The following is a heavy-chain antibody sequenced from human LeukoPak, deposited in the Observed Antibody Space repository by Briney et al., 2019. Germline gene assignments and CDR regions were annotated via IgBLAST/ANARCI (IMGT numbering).Heavy chain of an antibody. Sequence: GGSLRLSCAASGFTFSGRGMQWVRRAPGKGLEWVAAIWFDGSDKFYAESVKGRFIVSRDSSKNTLYLHLNSLRAEDTAVYYCGKEGGDSGLYYLDVWGKGTTVIVSS. CDR3: GKEGGDSGLYYLDV. V-gene: IGHV3-33*03. D-gene: IGHD2-21*01. J-gene: IGHJ6*03. CDR2: IWFDGSDK. CDR1: GFTFSGRG.